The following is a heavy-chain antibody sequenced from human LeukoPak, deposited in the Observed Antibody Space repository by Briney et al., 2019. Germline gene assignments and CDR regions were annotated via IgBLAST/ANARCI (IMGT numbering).Heavy chain of an antibody. CDR1: GGSFSGYY. Sequence: SETLSLTCAVYGGSFSGYYWSWIRQPPGKGLEWIGEINHSGSTNYNPSLKSRVTISVDTSKNQFSLKLSSVTAADSAVYYCARGGRIAAAGTGYFDYWGQGTLVTVSS. D-gene: IGHD6-13*01. CDR3: ARGGRIAAAGTGYFDY. V-gene: IGHV4-34*01. J-gene: IGHJ4*02. CDR2: INHSGST.